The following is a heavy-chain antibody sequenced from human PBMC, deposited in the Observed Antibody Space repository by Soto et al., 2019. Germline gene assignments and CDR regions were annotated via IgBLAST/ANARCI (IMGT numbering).Heavy chain of an antibody. CDR1: GISFNKAW. Sequence: PGGALRLSCEASGISFNKAWLSWVLQAPERGLEWIGRIKSKSNGGTADYADPLKGRFTISRDDSRNTVYLEMNSLRIEDTAIYYCCTDELTLRQGGLGTVVTVSS. D-gene: IGHD1-7*01. J-gene: IGHJ4*02. V-gene: IGHV3-15*01. CDR3: CTDELTLRQ. CDR2: IKSKSNGGTA.